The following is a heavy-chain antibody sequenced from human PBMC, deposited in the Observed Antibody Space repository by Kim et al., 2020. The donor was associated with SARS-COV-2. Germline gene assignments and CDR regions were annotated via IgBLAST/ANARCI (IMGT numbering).Heavy chain of an antibody. CDR3: ARVPLRELLWFGPMDAFDI. CDR1: GFTFSSYW. J-gene: IGHJ3*02. V-gene: IGHV3-7*03. D-gene: IGHD3-10*01. CDR2: IKQDGSEK. Sequence: GGSLRLSCAASGFTFSSYWMSWVRQAPGKGLEWVANIKQDGSEKYYVDSVKGRFTISRDNAKNSLYLQMNSLRAEDTAVYYCARVPLRELLWFGPMDAFDIWGQGTMVTVSS.